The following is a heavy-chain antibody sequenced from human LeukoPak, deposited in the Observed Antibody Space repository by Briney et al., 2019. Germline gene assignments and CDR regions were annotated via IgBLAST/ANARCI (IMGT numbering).Heavy chain of an antibody. J-gene: IGHJ4*02. CDR1: GFSVSSNY. CDR3: ATTPGSSWYEGFAL. V-gene: IGHV3-66*01. Sequence: PGGSLRLSCAASGFSVSSNYIKWVRQAPGKGLEWVSVSYSGGSTYYADSVKGRITISRDNSKNALYLQMNSLRAEDTAVYYCATTPGSSWYEGFALWGQGTLVTVSS. D-gene: IGHD6-13*01. CDR2: SYSGGST.